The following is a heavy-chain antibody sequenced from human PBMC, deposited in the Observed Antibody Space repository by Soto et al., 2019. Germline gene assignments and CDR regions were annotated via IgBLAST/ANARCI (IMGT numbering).Heavy chain of an antibody. CDR1: GGSISSYY. D-gene: IGHD6-6*01. Sequence: LSLTCTVSGGSISSYYWSWIRQPAGKGLEWIGRIYTSGSTNYNPSLKSRVTMSVDTSKNQFSLKLSSVTAADTAVYYCARGSIAAPPGRFDPWGQGTLVTVSS. J-gene: IGHJ5*02. V-gene: IGHV4-4*07. CDR3: ARGSIAAPPGRFDP. CDR2: IYTSGST.